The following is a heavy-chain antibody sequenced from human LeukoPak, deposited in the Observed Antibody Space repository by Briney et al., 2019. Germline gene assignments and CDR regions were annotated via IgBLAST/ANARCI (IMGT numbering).Heavy chain of an antibody. D-gene: IGHD1-20*01. CDR2: IKQDGSEK. Sequence: GGSLRLSCAASGFTFSSYWMSWVRQAPGKGLEWVANIKQDGSEKYYVDSVKGRFTISRDNAKNSLYLQMNSLRAEDTAVYYCARVSGYNWKSNLDYWGQGTLVTVSS. CDR3: ARVSGYNWKSNLDY. CDR1: GFTFSSYW. V-gene: IGHV3-7*03. J-gene: IGHJ4*02.